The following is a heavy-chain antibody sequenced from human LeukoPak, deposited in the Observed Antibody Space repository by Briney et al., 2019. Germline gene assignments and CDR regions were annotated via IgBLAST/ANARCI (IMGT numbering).Heavy chain of an antibody. J-gene: IGHJ1*01. CDR3: AREYSSSHN. Sequence: RGSLAPSCPASGFTSSSYTMSWVRHAHENGLEWDSSISTSSSYIYYTDSVKDPFTISRDNDKNSLYLQMNSLRAEDTAVYYCAREYSSSHNWGQGTLVTVSS. D-gene: IGHD6-13*01. V-gene: IGHV3-21*01. CDR2: ISTSSSYI. CDR1: GFTSSSYT.